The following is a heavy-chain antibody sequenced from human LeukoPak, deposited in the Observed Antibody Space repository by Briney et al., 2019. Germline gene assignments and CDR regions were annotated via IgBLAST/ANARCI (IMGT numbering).Heavy chain of an antibody. D-gene: IGHD3-22*01. CDR1: GFTFSSYG. CDR3: ARRQGSYFDTSGYYYG. Sequence: PGGSLRLSCAASGFTFSSYGMNWVRQAPGKGLKWVSYISSGSSTIYYADSVKGRFTISRDNAKNSLYLQMNSLRAEDTAVYYCARRQGSYFDTSGYYYGWGQGTLVTVSS. CDR2: ISSGSSTI. J-gene: IGHJ4*02. V-gene: IGHV3-48*01.